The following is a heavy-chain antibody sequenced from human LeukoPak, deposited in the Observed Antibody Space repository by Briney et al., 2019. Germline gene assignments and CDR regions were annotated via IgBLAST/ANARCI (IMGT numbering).Heavy chain of an antibody. D-gene: IGHD2-2*02. V-gene: IGHV4-59*08. CDR2: IYYSGST. J-gene: IGHJ6*02. CDR3: ARGLYIVVVPAAILGNYYYGMDV. CDR1: GGSISSYY. Sequence: SETLSLTCTVSGGSISSYYWSWIRQPPGKGLEWIGYIYYSGSTNYNPSLKSRVTISVDTSKNQFSLKLSSVTAADTAVYYCARGLYIVVVPAAILGNYYYGMDVWGQGTTVTVSS.